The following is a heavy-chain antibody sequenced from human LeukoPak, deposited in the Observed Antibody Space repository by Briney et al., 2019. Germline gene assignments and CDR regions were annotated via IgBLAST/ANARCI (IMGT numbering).Heavy chain of an antibody. D-gene: IGHD2/OR15-2a*01. CDR1: GFTFSSYW. Sequence: GGSLRLSCAASGFTFSSYWMSWVRQAPGKGLEWVSAISGSGGSTYYADSVKGRFTISRDNSRNTVYLQMNSLRVADTALYFCARENIFDFWGQGTLVTVSS. CDR3: ARENIFDF. V-gene: IGHV3-23*01. CDR2: ISGSGGST. J-gene: IGHJ4*01.